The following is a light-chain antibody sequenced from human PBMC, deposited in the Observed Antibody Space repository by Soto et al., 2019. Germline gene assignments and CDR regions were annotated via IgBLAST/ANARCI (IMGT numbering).Light chain of an antibody. CDR2: KAS. CDR3: QKYSTYPWT. Sequence: DIQMTQSPSTLSAYVGDRVTITCRASQTINTLLAWYQQRPGKAPNLLIYKASSLESGVPSRFSGSGSGTEFTLTISSLQPDHFATYFWQKYSTYPWTFGQGTKVEVK. CDR1: QTINTL. J-gene: IGKJ1*01. V-gene: IGKV1-5*03.